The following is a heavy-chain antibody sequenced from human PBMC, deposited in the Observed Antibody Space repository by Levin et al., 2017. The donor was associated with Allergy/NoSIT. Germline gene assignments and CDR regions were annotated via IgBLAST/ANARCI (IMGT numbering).Heavy chain of an antibody. Sequence: SQTLSLTCAVYGGSFSGYYWSWIRQPPGKGLEWIGEINHSGSTNYNPSLKSRVTISVDTSKNQFSLKLSSVTAADTAVYYCARAGDYGDEGVGWFDPWGQGTLVTVSS. CDR3: ARAGDYGDEGVGWFDP. V-gene: IGHV4-34*01. CDR2: INHSGST. D-gene: IGHD4-17*01. J-gene: IGHJ5*02. CDR1: GGSFSGYY.